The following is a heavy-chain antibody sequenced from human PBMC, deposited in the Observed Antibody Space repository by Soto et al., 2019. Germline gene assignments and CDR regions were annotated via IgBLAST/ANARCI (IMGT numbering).Heavy chain of an antibody. D-gene: IGHD1-26*01. CDR1: GFTFSSYA. V-gene: IGHV3-48*01. CDR3: ARDSGLY. Sequence: GGSLRLSCAASGFTFSSYAMSWVRQAPGKGLEWVSYISSSSGSMYYADSLKGRFTISRDNAKNSLYLQMNSLRAEDTAVYYCARDSGLYWGQGTLVTVSS. CDR2: ISSSSGSM. J-gene: IGHJ4*02.